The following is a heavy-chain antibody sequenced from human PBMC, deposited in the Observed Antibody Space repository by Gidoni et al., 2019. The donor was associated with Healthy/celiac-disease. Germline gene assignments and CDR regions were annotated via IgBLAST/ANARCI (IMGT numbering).Heavy chain of an antibody. CDR1: GGSISSYY. J-gene: IGHJ4*02. CDR3: ARGVGATNNFDY. D-gene: IGHD1-26*01. CDR2: IYYSGST. V-gene: IGHV4-59*01. Sequence: VKPSETLSLTCTVSGGSISSYYWSGIRQPPGKGLEWIGYIYYSGSTNYNPSLKSRVTISVDTSKNQFSLKLSSVTAADTAGYYCARGVGATNNFDYWGQGTLVTVSS.